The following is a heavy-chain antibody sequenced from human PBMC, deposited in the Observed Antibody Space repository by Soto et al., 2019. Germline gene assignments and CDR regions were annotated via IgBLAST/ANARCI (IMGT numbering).Heavy chain of an antibody. J-gene: IGHJ4*02. CDR1: GSTFSSYA. D-gene: IGHD1-1*01. CDR3: AREETGTYDC. V-gene: IGHV3-33*01. CDR2: IWYDGSNE. Sequence: QVQLVESGGGVVQPGRSLRLSCAVSGSTFSSYAMRWVRQAPGKGLEWVAVIWYDGSNEDYADSVKGRFTISRDNSKNTLFLQMNSPRVEDTAVYYCAREETGTYDCWGQGTLVTVSS.